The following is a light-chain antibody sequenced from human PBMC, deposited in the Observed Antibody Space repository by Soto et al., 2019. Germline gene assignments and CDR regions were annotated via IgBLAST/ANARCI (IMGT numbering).Light chain of an antibody. CDR2: DAS. Sequence: DIQMTQSPSTLSASVGDRVAITCRASQSISTWLVWYQQKPGKAPKVLIYDASSLQSGVPSRFSGHESGTDFPLTISSLQPDDSAIYYCQQYKTYNTFGQGTKVDIK. CDR3: QQYKTYNT. J-gene: IGKJ2*01. V-gene: IGKV1-5*01. CDR1: QSISTW.